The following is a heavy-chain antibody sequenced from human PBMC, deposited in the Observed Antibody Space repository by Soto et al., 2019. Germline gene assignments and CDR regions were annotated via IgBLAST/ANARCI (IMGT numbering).Heavy chain of an antibody. V-gene: IGHV3-23*01. J-gene: IGHJ4*02. Sequence: QPGGSLRLSCAASGVTFSSYAMSWVRQAPGKGLEWVSAISGSGGSTYYADSVKGRFTISRDNSKNTLYLQMNSLRAEDTAVYYCAKDPDYDYIWGSYRSDVAFDYWGQGTLVTVSS. D-gene: IGHD3-16*02. CDR2: ISGSGGST. CDR3: AKDPDYDYIWGSYRSDVAFDY. CDR1: GVTFSSYA.